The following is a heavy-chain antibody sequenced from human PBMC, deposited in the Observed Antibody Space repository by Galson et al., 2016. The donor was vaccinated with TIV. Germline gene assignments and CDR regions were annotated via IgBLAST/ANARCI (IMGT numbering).Heavy chain of an antibody. Sequence: SLRLSCAASGFSFDDYAMHWVRQAPGKGLEWVSGISSNSVYIGYAGSVKGRFTISRDNAKKSLDLQMNSLGGDDTAWYYCAKGRGYSYGSPQDYYYGFDVGGQGTTVTVSS. D-gene: IGHD5-18*01. CDR2: ISSNSVYI. CDR1: GFSFDDYA. V-gene: IGHV3-9*01. J-gene: IGHJ6*02. CDR3: AKGRGYSYGSPQDYYYGFDV.